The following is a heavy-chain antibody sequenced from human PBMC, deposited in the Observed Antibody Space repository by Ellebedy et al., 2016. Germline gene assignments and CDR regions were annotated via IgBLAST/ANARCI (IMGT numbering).Heavy chain of an antibody. V-gene: IGHV1-18*01. CDR3: ARDKPRGYSYGNFDY. CDR2: ISVYNGHT. D-gene: IGHD5-18*01. CDR1: GYTFSSYD. Sequence: ASVKVSCXASGYTFSSYDISWVRQAPGEGLEWMGWISVYNGHTDYIQKLQGRVTMTTDTSTSTAYMELRSLRSDDTAVYYCARDKPRGYSYGNFDYWGQGTLVTVSS. J-gene: IGHJ4*02.